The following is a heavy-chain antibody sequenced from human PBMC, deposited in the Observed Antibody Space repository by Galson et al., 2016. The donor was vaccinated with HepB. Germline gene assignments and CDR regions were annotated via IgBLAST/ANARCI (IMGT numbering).Heavy chain of an antibody. J-gene: IGHJ4*02. CDR1: GFNFSHYY. CDR3: AKVEIALIFPIPRGGTYDPY. V-gene: IGHV3-11*05. D-gene: IGHD3-9*01. CDR2: ISSTGSFP. Sequence: SLRLSCAASGFNFSHYYMSWIRQAPGKGLEWVSYISSTGSFPNYADSVKGRFTISRDNSKTTLYLQMSSLRAEDTAVYYCAKVEIALIFPIPRGGTYDPYWGQGTLVTVSS.